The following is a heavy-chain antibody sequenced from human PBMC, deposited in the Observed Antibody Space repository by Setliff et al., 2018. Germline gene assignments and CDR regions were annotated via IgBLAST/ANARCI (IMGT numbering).Heavy chain of an antibody. J-gene: IGHJ4*02. CDR2: INPNSGGT. Sequence: ASVKVSCKASGYTFTSYYMHWVRQAPGQGLEWMGWINPNSGGTNYAQKFQGWVTMTRDTSISTAYMELSRLRSDDTAVYYCARSGWLREYYFDYWGQGTLVTSPQ. V-gene: IGHV1-2*04. CDR3: ARSGWLREYYFDY. CDR1: GYTFTSYY. D-gene: IGHD5-12*01.